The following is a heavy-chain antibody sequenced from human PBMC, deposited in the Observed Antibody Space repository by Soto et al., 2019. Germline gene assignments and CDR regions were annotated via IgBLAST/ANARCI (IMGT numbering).Heavy chain of an antibody. CDR1: GGTFSSYA. Sequence: SVKVSCKASGGTFSSYAISWVRQAPGQGLEWMGGIIPILGTANYAQKFQGRVTITADKSTSTAYMELSSLRSEDTAVYYCARVGCSGGSCYQPNWFDPWGQGTLVTVSS. CDR3: ARVGCSGGSCYQPNWFDP. D-gene: IGHD2-15*01. J-gene: IGHJ5*02. CDR2: IIPILGTA. V-gene: IGHV1-69*10.